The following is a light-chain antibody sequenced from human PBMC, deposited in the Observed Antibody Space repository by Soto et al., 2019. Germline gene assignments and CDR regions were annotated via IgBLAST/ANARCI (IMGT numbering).Light chain of an antibody. J-gene: IGKJ1*01. CDR3: QQYYSYPRT. CDR2: AAS. CDR1: QVISSY. V-gene: IGKV1-9*01. Sequence: DIQLTQAPSFLSASAGDGVTITCRASQVISSYLAWYQQKPGRAPKLLIYAASTLQSGVPSRFSGSGSGTEFTLTITSLQPEDFATYYCQQYYSYPRTFGQGTKVDIK.